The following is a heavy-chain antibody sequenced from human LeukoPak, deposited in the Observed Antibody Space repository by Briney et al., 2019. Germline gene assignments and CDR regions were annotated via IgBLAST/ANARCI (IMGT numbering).Heavy chain of an antibody. V-gene: IGHV4-61*02. CDR3: ARAQGYYDSSGYFWFDP. Sequence: SETLSLTCTVSGGSITSGRYYWSWLRQPAGKGLECIGRIYTTGSTNYNPSLKSRVTISLDTSKNQFSLKLSSVTAADTAVYYCARAQGYYDSSGYFWFDPWGQGTLVTVSS. J-gene: IGHJ5*02. CDR1: GGSITSGRYY. D-gene: IGHD3-22*01. CDR2: IYTTGST.